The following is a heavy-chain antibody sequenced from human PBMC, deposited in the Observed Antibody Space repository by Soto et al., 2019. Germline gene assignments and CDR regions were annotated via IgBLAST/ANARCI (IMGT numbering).Heavy chain of an antibody. CDR3: AVGDGPMILDY. CDR2: ISWNSGSI. Sequence: GGSLRLSCAASGFTFDDYAMHWVRQAPGKGLEWVSGISWNSGSIGYADSVKGRFTISRDNAKNSLYLQMNSLRAEDTALYYCAVGDGPMILDYWGQGTLVTVSS. J-gene: IGHJ4*02. D-gene: IGHD3-22*01. CDR1: GFTFDDYA. V-gene: IGHV3-9*01.